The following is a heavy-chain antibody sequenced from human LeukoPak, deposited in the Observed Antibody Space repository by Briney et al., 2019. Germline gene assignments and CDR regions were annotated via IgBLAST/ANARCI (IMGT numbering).Heavy chain of an antibody. Sequence: SGGSLRLSCAASGFTFSSYAMHWVRQAPGKGLEWVVVMSNDGSKKYYADSVKGRFTISRDNAKNSLYLQMNSLRAEDTAVYYCARVGYDFWSGYYTPGYYYYYMDVWGKGTTVTVSS. D-gene: IGHD3-3*01. CDR2: MSNDGSKK. J-gene: IGHJ6*03. CDR1: GFTFSSYA. V-gene: IGHV3-30-3*01. CDR3: ARVGYDFWSGYYTPGYYYYYMDV.